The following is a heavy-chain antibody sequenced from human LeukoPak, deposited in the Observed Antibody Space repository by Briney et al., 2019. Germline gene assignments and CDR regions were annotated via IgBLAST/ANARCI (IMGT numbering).Heavy chain of an antibody. Sequence: SETLSLICSVSGGSISSYYWSWIRQPPGKGLEWIGYIYYSGSTNYNPSLKSRVTISVDTSKNQFSLKLSSVTAADTAVYYCARHAGRLRYFDWSTWAPFDYWGQGTLVTVSS. J-gene: IGHJ4*02. CDR2: IYYSGST. CDR3: ARHAGRLRYFDWSTWAPFDY. V-gene: IGHV4-59*08. CDR1: GGSISSYY. D-gene: IGHD3-9*01.